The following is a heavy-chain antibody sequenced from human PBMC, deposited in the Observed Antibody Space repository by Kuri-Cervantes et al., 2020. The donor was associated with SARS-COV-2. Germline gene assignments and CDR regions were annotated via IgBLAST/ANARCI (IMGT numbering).Heavy chain of an antibody. CDR2: INHSGST. J-gene: IGHJ4*02. D-gene: IGHD2-2*02. V-gene: IGHV4-34*01. CDR1: GGSFSGYY. CDR3: ARGDCSSTSCYTWGAENY. Sequence: SQTPSLTCAVPGGSFSGYYWSWIRQRPGKGLEWIGEINHSGSTNYNPSLKSRVTISVHTSKNQFSLKLNSVTAADTAVYYCARGDCSSTSCYTWGAENYGGQGTLVTVSS.